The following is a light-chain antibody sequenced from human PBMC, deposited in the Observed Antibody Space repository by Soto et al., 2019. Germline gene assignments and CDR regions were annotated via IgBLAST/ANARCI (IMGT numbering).Light chain of an antibody. Sequence: SYELTQPPSVSVAPGQTARITCGGTNIGSKSVHWYQQKPGQAPVLVVYDDSDRPSGIPERFSGSNSGNTATLTISRVEAGDEADYYCQVWDSSSDHHRWVFGGGTKLTVL. CDR2: DDS. J-gene: IGLJ3*02. CDR1: NIGSKS. V-gene: IGLV3-21*02. CDR3: QVWDSSSDHHRWV.